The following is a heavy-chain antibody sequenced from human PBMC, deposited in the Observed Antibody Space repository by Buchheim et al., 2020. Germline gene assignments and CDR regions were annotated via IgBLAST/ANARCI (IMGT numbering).Heavy chain of an antibody. V-gene: IGHV3-11*01. J-gene: IGHJ5*02. D-gene: IGHD3-22*01. CDR3: ARDRSDYDSAGYSNWFDP. CDR1: GFTLSDYY. CDR2: ISGGGSTT. Sequence: QVQLVQSGGGLVKPGESLRLSCAASGFTLSDYYVSWIRQAPGKGLEWLAYISGGGSTTYYVNSVKGRFTVSRDIASNEVHLHMNSLSAEDTAVYYCARDRSDYDSAGYSNWFDPWGQGAL.